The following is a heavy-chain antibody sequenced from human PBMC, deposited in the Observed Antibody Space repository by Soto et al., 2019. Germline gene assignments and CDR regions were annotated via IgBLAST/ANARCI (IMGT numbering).Heavy chain of an antibody. V-gene: IGHV3-23*01. D-gene: IGHD6-19*01. Sequence: EVQLLESGGGLVQPGGSLRLSCAASGFTFSSYAMSWVRQAPWKGLEWVSAISGSGGSTYYADSVKGRFTISRDNAKNTLYLQMNSLGAEDTAVYYCAKDFKTPGRWVRAVAGFQHWGQGTLVTVSS. CDR1: GFTFSSYA. CDR3: AKDFKTPGRWVRAVAGFQH. CDR2: ISGSGGST. J-gene: IGHJ1*01.